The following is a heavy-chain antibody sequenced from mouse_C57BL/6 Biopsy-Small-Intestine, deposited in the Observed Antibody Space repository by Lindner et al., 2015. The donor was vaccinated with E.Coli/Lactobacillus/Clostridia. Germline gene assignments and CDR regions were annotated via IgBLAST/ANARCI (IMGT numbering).Heavy chain of an antibody. J-gene: IGHJ4*01. CDR2: INPSGGTT. CDR1: GYSFTSYY. V-gene: IGHV1-64*01. D-gene: IGHD3-1*01. Sequence: SVKVSCKASGYSFTSYYIHWVRQAPGQGLEWMGTINPSGGTTTYAQKFQGRVTMTRDTSTSTLYMDLSSLRSEDTVVYYCARVSYTTSWNFDYWGQGTLVTVSS. CDR3: ARVSYTTSWNFDY.